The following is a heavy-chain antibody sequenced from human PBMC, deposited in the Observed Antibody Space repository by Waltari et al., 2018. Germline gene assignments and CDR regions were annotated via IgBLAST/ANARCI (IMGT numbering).Heavy chain of an antibody. V-gene: IGHV1-69-2*01. D-gene: IGHD3-22*01. J-gene: IGHJ5*02. CDR1: GYRFTDYY. CDR2: VDPEDGET. Sequence: EVQLLQSGTELKKPGSTVKISCQVSGYRFTDYYIHWVQQAPGKGPQWMGLVDPEDGETIYAVRFQGRVTITADTSKNQFSLRLRSVTVADTAVYYCAREFDSSGYYYRAAWGQGALVTVSA. CDR3: AREFDSSGYYYRAA.